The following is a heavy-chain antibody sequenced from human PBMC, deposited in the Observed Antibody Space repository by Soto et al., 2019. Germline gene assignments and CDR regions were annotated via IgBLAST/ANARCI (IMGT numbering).Heavy chain of an antibody. CDR1: GFTFSRYS. Sequence: EVQLVESGGGLVQPGGSLRLSCAAAGFTFSRYSMNWVRQAPGKGLEWVSYISSSSSTIYYADSVKGRFTSSRDNAKNSLNVQMNSLRDEDTAVYYFARDTQDDFWSGYDRDYWGQGTLITVSS. D-gene: IGHD3-3*01. CDR2: ISSSSSTI. CDR3: ARDTQDDFWSGYDRDY. J-gene: IGHJ4*02. V-gene: IGHV3-48*02.